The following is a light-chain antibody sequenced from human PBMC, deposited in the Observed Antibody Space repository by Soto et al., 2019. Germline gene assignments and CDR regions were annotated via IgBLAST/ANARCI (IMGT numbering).Light chain of an antibody. CDR3: GAWDSSLMGVV. CDR1: SSNVGNNY. J-gene: IGLJ2*01. CDR2: DNN. V-gene: IGLV1-51*01. Sequence: QSVLTQPPSVSAAPGQKVTISCSGSSSNVGNNYVSWYQQLPGTAPKLLIYDNNKRPSGIPDRFSGSKFATSATLDITALQTGDEADYYCGAWDSSLMGVVFGGGTKLTVL.